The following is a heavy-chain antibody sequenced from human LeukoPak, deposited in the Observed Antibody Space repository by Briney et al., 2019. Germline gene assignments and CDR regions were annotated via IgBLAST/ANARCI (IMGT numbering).Heavy chain of an antibody. J-gene: IGHJ4*02. CDR3: ARDSASGWYHAY. D-gene: IGHD6-19*01. V-gene: IGHV3-64*04. CDR1: GFTSSNHA. CDR2: ISANGGST. Sequence: GGSLRLSCSGSGFTSSNHAMHWVRQAPGKRLEYVSGISANGGSTYYADSVKGKFTISRDNSKNTLYLQMNSLRAEDTAVYYCARDSASGWYHAYWGQGTLVTVSS.